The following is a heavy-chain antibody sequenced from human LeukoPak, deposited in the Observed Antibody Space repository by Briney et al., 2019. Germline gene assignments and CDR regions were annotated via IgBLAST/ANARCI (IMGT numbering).Heavy chain of an antibody. J-gene: IGHJ4*02. CDR2: INWNGGST. CDR3: ARAGGDYGDGYAYFDY. V-gene: IGHV3-20*04. D-gene: IGHD4-17*01. CDR1: GFTFDDYG. Sequence: GGSLILSCAASGFTFDDYGMSWVRQAPGKGLEWVSGINWNGGSTGYADSVKGRFTIFRDNAKNSLYLQMNSLRAEDTALYYCARAGGDYGDGYAYFDYWGQGTLVTVSS.